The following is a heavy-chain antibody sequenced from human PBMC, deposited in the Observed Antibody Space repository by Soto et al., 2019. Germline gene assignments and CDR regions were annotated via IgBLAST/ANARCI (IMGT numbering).Heavy chain of an antibody. CDR2: INGRSNVI. J-gene: IGHJ4*02. CDR3: ALDFRSGYWFFEY. V-gene: IGHV3-48*01. CDR1: GFTFNDYA. D-gene: IGHD3-3*01. Sequence: EVQLVESGGGLAQPGGSLRLSCAASGFTFNDYAMNWVRQAPGTGLEWISYINGRSNVINYADSLRGRFTISRDNAKNSLYLQVTSLRVEETAVYYCALDFRSGYWFFEYWGQGTLVTVS.